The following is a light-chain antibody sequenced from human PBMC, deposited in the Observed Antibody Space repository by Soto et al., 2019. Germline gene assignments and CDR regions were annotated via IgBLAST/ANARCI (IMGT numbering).Light chain of an antibody. CDR3: QQSFSPPLT. V-gene: IGKV1-39*01. J-gene: IGKJ4*01. Sequence: DIQMTQSPSSLSASVGDRVTITCRASQSIANYLNWYQQKPGTAPKLLIFAASSLQSGVPSRLSGSGSGTDFTLTISSLQPEDFATYYRQQSFSPPLTFGGWTQVDIX. CDR2: AAS. CDR1: QSIANY.